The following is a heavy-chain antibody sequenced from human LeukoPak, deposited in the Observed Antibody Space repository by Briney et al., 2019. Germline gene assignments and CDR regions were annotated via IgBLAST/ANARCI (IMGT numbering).Heavy chain of an antibody. J-gene: IGHJ3*02. V-gene: IGHV3-9*03. CDR2: ISWNSGSI. Sequence: PGRSLRLSRAASGFTFDDYAMHWVRQAPGKGLEWVSGISWNSGSIGYADSVKGRFTISRDNAKNSLYLQMNSLRAEDMALYYCAKVVQQLVLYSAFDIWGQGTMVTVSS. D-gene: IGHD6-13*01. CDR3: AKVVQQLVLYSAFDI. CDR1: GFTFDDYA.